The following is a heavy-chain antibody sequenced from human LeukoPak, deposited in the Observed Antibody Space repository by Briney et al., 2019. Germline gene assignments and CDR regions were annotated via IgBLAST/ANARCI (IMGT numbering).Heavy chain of an antibody. Sequence: GGSLRLSCAASGFTFSKYGAHWVRQAPGKGLEWVGRIKSKTDGGTTDYAAPVKGRFTISRDDSKNTLYLQMNSLKTEDTAVYYCTTGGTVTFDYWGQGTLVTVSS. CDR2: IKSKTDGGTT. V-gene: IGHV3-15*01. CDR3: TTGGTVTFDY. D-gene: IGHD4-17*01. CDR1: GFTFSKYG. J-gene: IGHJ4*02.